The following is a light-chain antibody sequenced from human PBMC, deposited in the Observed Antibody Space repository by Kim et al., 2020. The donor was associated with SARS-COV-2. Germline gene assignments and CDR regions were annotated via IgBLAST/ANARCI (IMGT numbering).Light chain of an antibody. J-gene: IGLJ2*01. Sequence: PGQTARITCSGDVLPKHYAYWYQQKPGQAPVLVIYKDSERPSGIPERFSGSSSGTTVTLTISGVQAEDEADYYCQSADSSGTYVLFGGGTQLTVL. CDR3: QSADSSGTYVL. CDR2: KDS. CDR1: VLPKHY. V-gene: IGLV3-25*03.